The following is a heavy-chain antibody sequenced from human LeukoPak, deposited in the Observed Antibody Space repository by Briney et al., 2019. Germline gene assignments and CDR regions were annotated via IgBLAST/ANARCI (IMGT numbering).Heavy chain of an antibody. CDR3: ARGTDCSSTSCFFDY. V-gene: IGHV4-30-2*01. Sequence: SETLSLTCTVSGGSISSGGYYWSWIRQPPGKGLEWIGYIYHSGSTYYNLSLKSRVTISVDRSKNQFSLKLSSVTAADTAVYYCARGTDCSSTSCFFDYWGQGTLVTVSS. CDR1: GGSISSGGYY. CDR2: IYHSGST. D-gene: IGHD2-2*01. J-gene: IGHJ4*02.